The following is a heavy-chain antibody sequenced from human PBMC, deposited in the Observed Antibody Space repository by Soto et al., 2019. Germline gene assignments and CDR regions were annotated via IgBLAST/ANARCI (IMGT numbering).Heavy chain of an antibody. D-gene: IGHD4-17*01. CDR3: ARVYGELGWFDP. Sequence: QVQLVQSGAEVKKPGSSVKVSCKASGGTFSSYTISWVRQAPGQGLEWMGRIIPSLGIANYVQKFQGRVTITADKSTSTGYMELSSLRSEDTAVYYCARVYGELGWFDPWGQGTLVTVSS. J-gene: IGHJ5*02. V-gene: IGHV1-69*02. CDR1: GGTFSSYT. CDR2: IIPSLGIA.